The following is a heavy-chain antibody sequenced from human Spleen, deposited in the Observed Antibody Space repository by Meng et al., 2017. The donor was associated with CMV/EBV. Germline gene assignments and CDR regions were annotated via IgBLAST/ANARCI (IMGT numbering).Heavy chain of an antibody. V-gene: IGHV3-21*01. CDR1: GFTFRSYS. J-gene: IGHJ4*02. D-gene: IGHD6-13*01. CDR3: ASAPYSSSWFFYN. Sequence: GESLKISCVASGFTFRSYSMNWVRQAPGKGLEWVSSISSSSTYIYYADSVKGRFTVSRDNAKNSLSLQMNSLRAEDTAVYYCASAPYSSSWFFYNWGQGTPVTVSS. CDR2: ISSSSTYI.